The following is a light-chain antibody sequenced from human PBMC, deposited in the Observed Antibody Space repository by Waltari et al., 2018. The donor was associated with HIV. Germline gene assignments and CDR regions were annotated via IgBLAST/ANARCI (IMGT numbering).Light chain of an antibody. J-gene: IGLJ2*01. CDR3: CSYAGSYTFVV. CDR2: DVS. CDR1: SSAVGGYHY. V-gene: IGLV2-11*01. Sequence: QSALTQPRSVSGSRGHSVTISCTGTSSAVGGYHYVLWYQQHPGKAPNLMIYDVSKRPSGVPDRFSGSKSGNTASLTISGLQAEDEADYYCCSYAGSYTFVVFGGGTKLTVL.